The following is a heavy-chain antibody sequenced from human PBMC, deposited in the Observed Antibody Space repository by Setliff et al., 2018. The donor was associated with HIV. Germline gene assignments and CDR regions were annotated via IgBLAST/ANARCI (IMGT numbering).Heavy chain of an antibody. CDR3: ARDGFALFGVDYHYMDV. V-gene: IGHV3-30*03. J-gene: IGHJ6*03. CDR2: ISHDGSNK. CDR1: GFTFSSYW. D-gene: IGHD3-3*01. Sequence: GESLKISCAASGFTFSSYWMSWVRQAPGKGLEWVAVISHDGSNKYYADSVKGRFTLSRENSKNTVYVQMNSLRTEDTAVYYCARDGFALFGVDYHYMDVWGKGTTVTVSS.